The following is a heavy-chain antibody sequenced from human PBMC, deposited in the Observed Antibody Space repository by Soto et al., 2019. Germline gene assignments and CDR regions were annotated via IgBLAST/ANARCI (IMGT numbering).Heavy chain of an antibody. V-gene: IGHV3-66*01. D-gene: IGHD3-10*01. J-gene: IGHJ4*02. Sequence: EVQLVESGGGLVQPGGSLRLSCAASGFTGSSNYMSWVRQAPGKGLECVSVIYSGGSTYYADSVKGRFTISSDNSKNTLYLQMTGLRAEDTARYYCARGRGGYYFDYWGQGPLVTVSS. CDR1: GFTGSSNY. CDR3: ARGRGGYYFDY. CDR2: IYSGGST.